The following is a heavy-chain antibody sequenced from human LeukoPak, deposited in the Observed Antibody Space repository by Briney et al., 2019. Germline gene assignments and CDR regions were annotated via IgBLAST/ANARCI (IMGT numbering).Heavy chain of an antibody. Sequence: SETLSLTCTVSGGSISSGSYYWSWIRQPAGKGLEWIGRIYTSGSTNYNPSLKSRVTISVDTSKNQFSLKLSSVTAADTAVYYCARGSVAYGGNAIDYWGQGTLVTVSS. V-gene: IGHV4-61*02. CDR2: IYTSGST. J-gene: IGHJ4*02. CDR1: GGSISSGSYY. D-gene: IGHD4-23*01. CDR3: ARGSVAYGGNAIDY.